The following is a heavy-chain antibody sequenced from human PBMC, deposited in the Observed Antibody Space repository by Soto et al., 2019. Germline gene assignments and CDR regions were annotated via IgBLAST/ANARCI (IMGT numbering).Heavy chain of an antibody. Sequence: GGSLRLSCTASIFTFSDYSMNWVRQAPGKGLEWVSYISISSTTIYYADSVKGRFTISRDNAKNSLYLQMNSLRDEDTAVYYCARVTTRSYYFDYWGQGALVTVSS. CDR2: ISISSTTI. J-gene: IGHJ4*02. CDR3: ARVTTRSYYFDY. CDR1: IFTFSDYS. D-gene: IGHD4-17*01. V-gene: IGHV3-48*02.